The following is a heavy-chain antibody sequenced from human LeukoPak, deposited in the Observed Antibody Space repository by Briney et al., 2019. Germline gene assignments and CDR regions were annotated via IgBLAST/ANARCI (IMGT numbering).Heavy chain of an antibody. D-gene: IGHD3-3*01. CDR3: ARHVIRSGYSFDY. CDR1: GGSISSSSYY. J-gene: IGHJ4*02. Sequence: SETLSLTCTVSGGSISSSSYYWGWIRQPPGKGLEWIGSIYYSGSTCYNPSLKSRVTISVDTSKNQFSLKLSSVTAADTAVYYCARHVIRSGYSFDYWGQGTLVTVSS. V-gene: IGHV4-39*01. CDR2: IYYSGST.